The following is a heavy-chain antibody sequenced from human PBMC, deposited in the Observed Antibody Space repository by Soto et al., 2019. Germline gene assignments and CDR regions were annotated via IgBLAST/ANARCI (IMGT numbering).Heavy chain of an antibody. CDR2: IYTSGST. J-gene: IGHJ4*02. V-gene: IGHV4-4*07. CDR1: GGSISSYY. CDR3: ASEGGDDFWSGYYPNY. Sequence: SETLSLTGTVSGGSISSYYWSWIRQPAGKGLEWIGRIYTSGSTNYNPSLKSRVTMSVDTSKNQFSLKLSSVTAADTAVYYCASEGGDDFWSGYYPNYWGQGTLVTVSS. D-gene: IGHD3-3*01.